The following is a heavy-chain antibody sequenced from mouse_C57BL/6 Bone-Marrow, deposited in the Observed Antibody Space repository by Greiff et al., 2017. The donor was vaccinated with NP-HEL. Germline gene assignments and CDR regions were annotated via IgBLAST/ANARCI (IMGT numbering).Heavy chain of an antibody. V-gene: IGHV5-15*01. CDR1: GFTFSDYG. J-gene: IGHJ1*03. Sequence: DVMLVESGGGLVQPGGSLKLSCAASGFTFSDYGMAWVRQAPRKGPEWVAFISNLAYSIYYADTVTGRFTISRENAKNTLYLEMSSLRSEDTAMYYCARRDWDPYWYFDVWGTGTTVTVSS. D-gene: IGHD4-1*01. CDR3: ARRDWDPYWYFDV. CDR2: ISNLAYSI.